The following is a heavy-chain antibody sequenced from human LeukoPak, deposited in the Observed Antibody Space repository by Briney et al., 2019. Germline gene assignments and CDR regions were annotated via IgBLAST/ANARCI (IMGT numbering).Heavy chain of an antibody. Sequence: SETLSLTCTVSGGSISSSSYYWGWIRQPPGKGLEWIGSIYYSGSTYYNPSLKSRVTISVDTSKNQFSLKLSSVTAADTAVYYCAPSVVPAAYFDYWGQGTLVTVSS. V-gene: IGHV4-39*01. CDR2: IYYSGST. CDR1: GGSISSSSYY. D-gene: IGHD2-2*01. CDR3: APSVVPAAYFDY. J-gene: IGHJ4*02.